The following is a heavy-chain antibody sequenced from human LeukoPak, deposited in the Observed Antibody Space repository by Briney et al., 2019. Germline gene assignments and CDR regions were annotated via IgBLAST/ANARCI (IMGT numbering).Heavy chain of an antibody. V-gene: IGHV4-34*01. J-gene: IGHJ4*02. D-gene: IGHD3-22*01. CDR1: GFTFSSYS. CDR2: INHSGST. Sequence: GSLRLSCAASGFTFSSYSMNWVRQPPGKGLEWIGEINHSGSTNYNPSLKSRVTISVDTSKNQFSLKLSSVTAADTAVYYCARYYYDSSGYDYWGQGTLVTVSS. CDR3: ARYYYDSSGYDY.